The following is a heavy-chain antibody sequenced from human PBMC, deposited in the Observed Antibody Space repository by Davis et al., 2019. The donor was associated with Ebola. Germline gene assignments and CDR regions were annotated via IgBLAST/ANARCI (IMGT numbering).Heavy chain of an antibody. V-gene: IGHV3-48*02. CDR2: ISSSSSTI. CDR1: GFTFSSYS. D-gene: IGHD3-22*01. Sequence: GESLKISCAASGFTFSSYSMNWVRQAPGKGLEWVSYISSSSSTIYYADSVKGRFTISRDNAKNSLYLQMNSLRDEDTAVYYCARAYYYDSSGSLGGYYGMDVWGQGTTVTVSS. CDR3: ARAYYYDSSGSLGGYYGMDV. J-gene: IGHJ6*02.